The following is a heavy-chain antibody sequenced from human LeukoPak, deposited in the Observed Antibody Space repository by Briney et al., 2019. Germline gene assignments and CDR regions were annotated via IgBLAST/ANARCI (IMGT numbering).Heavy chain of an antibody. D-gene: IGHD3-10*02. CDR2: ISSSGSTI. Sequence: GGSLRLSCAASGFTFSNEMNWVRQAPGEGLEWVSYISSSGSTIYYADSVKGRFTISRDNAKNSLYLQMNSLRAEDTAVYYCAELGITMIGGVWGKGTTVTISS. CDR1: GFTFSNE. CDR3: AELGITMIGGV. V-gene: IGHV3-48*03. J-gene: IGHJ6*04.